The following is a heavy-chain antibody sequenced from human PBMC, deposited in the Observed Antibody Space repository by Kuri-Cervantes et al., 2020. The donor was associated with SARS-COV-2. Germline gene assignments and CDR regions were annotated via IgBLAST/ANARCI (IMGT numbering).Heavy chain of an antibody. D-gene: IGHD3-3*01. CDR1: GFTFDDYA. V-gene: IGHV3-9*01. Sequence: SLKISCAASGFTFDDYAMHWVRQAPGKGLEWVSGISWNSDSIGYAESMKGRFSISRDNAKSSLYLQMDSLRPEDTALYYCARDKRHKTIFGAVIRGEISYYGMDVWGQGTTVTVSS. CDR2: ISWNSDSI. J-gene: IGHJ6*02. CDR3: ARDKRHKTIFGAVIRGEISYYGMDV.